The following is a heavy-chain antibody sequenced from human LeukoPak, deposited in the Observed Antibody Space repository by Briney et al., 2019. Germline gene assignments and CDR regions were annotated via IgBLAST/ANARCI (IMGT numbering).Heavy chain of an antibody. Sequence: GGSLRLSCAASGFTFSSYAMSWVRQAPGKGLEWVSAISGSGGSTYYADSVKGRFTISRDNSKNALYLQMNSLRAEDTAVYYCAKPESIAAAGYGFDYWGQGTLVTVSS. D-gene: IGHD6-13*01. CDR3: AKPESIAAAGYGFDY. V-gene: IGHV3-23*01. CDR1: GFTFSSYA. J-gene: IGHJ4*02. CDR2: ISGSGGST.